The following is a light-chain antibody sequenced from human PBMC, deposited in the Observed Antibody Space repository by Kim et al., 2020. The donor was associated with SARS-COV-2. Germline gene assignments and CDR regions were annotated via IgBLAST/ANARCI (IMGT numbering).Light chain of an antibody. CDR3: SSYAGSNNVI. CDR1: SSDVGPYNY. CDR2: EVT. V-gene: IGLV2-8*01. J-gene: IGLJ2*01. Sequence: QSALTQPPSASGSNGQSVTISCTGTSSDVGPYNYISWYLQHPGKAPQLIIYEVTKRPSGFPDRFSGSKSGNTASLTVSGRQAEDEADYYCSSYAGSNNVIFGGGTQLTVL.